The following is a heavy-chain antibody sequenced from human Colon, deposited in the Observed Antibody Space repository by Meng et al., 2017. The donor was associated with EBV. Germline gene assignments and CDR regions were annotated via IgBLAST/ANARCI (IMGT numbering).Heavy chain of an antibody. V-gene: IGHV7-4-1*02. J-gene: IGHJ4*02. CDR3: VRDVPDGDISLFDS. CDR1: GYSLRSYA. CDR2: INPSTAHP. Sequence: QVPLVKSGFELKKPGASVKVSCKASGYSLRSYAVNWLRQAPGRGLEWMGWINPSTAHPTYAQDFTGRFVFSLDISVNTAYLQINSLKAEDTAIYYCVRDVPDGDISLFDSWGQGTLVTVSS. D-gene: IGHD2-21*02.